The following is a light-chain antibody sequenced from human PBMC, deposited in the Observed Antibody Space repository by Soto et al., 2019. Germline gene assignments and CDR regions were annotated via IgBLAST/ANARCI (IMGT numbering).Light chain of an antibody. J-gene: IGLJ3*02. CDR1: SSDVGSYNF. CDR2: EVA. Sequence: QSVLTQPNSVSGSPGQSITISCTGTSSDVGSYNFVSWFQQHPGKAPKLIIYEVANRPSGVSYRFSASKSGNTASLTISGLQAEDEADYYCTSFTTTNPWVFGGGTKVTVL. CDR3: TSFTTTNPWV. V-gene: IGLV2-14*01.